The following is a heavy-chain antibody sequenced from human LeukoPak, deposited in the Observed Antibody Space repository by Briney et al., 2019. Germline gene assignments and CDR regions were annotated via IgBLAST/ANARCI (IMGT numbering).Heavy chain of an antibody. J-gene: IGHJ4*02. Sequence: PGGSLRLSCTVSGFTVSSNSMSWVRQAPGKGLEWVSFIYSDNTHYSDSVKGRFTISRDNSKNTLYLQMNSLRAEDTAVYYCARGAPSYYFDYWGQGTLVTVSS. CDR3: ARGAPSYYFDY. CDR2: IYSDNT. CDR1: GFTVSSNS. D-gene: IGHD6-6*01. V-gene: IGHV3-53*01.